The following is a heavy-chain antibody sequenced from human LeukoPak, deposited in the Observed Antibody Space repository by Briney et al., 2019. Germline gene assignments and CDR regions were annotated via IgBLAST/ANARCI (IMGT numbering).Heavy chain of an antibody. D-gene: IGHD6-6*01. V-gene: IGHV4-59*01. Sequence: PSETLSLTCTVSGGSISSYYWSWIRQPPGKGLEWIWYIYYSGSTNYNPSLKSRVTISVDMSKNQFSLKLSSVTAADMAVYYCASGPALIAAGPWSGVRGNWFDPWGQGTLVTVSS. J-gene: IGHJ5*02. CDR1: GGSISSYY. CDR3: ASGPALIAAGPWSGVRGNWFDP. CDR2: IYYSGST.